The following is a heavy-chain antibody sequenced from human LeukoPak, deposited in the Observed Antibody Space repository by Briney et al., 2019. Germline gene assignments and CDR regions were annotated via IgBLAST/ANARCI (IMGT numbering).Heavy chain of an antibody. D-gene: IGHD4-11*01. CDR1: GFTFSDYS. Sequence: PGGSLRLSCAASGFTFSDYSMSWVRQAPGKGLEWVSAISGSADNTYYADSVKGRFTISRDNSKNTLWLQMNSLRAEDTAIYYCARDLSEKYSIDYWGQGTLVTVSS. V-gene: IGHV3-23*01. J-gene: IGHJ4*02. CDR2: ISGSADNT. CDR3: ARDLSEKYSIDY.